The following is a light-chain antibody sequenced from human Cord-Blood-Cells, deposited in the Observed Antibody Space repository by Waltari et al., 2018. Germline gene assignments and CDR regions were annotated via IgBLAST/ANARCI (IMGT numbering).Light chain of an antibody. CDR1: QSVSSSY. Sequence: EIVLTQSPGTLPLYPGERATLSCRASQSVSSSYLSWYQQKPGQAPRLPIYGASSRATGIPDRFSGSGSGTDFTLTISRLEPEDFAVYYCQQYGSSPFTFGPGTKVDI. CDR2: GAS. V-gene: IGKV3-20*01. J-gene: IGKJ3*01. CDR3: QQYGSSPFT.